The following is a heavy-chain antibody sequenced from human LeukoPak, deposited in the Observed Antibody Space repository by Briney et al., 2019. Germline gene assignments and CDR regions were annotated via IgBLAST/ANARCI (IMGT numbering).Heavy chain of an antibody. J-gene: IGHJ5*02. D-gene: IGHD3-10*01. CDR2: ISAYNGNT. CDR3: ARALYYYGSGSYRSAWFDP. CDR1: GYTFTSYG. V-gene: IGHV1-18*01. Sequence: GASVKVSCKASGYTFTSYGISWVRQAPGQGLEWMGWISAYNGNTNYAQKLQGRVTMTTDTSTSTAYMELRSLRSDDTAVYYCARALYYYGSGSYRSAWFDPWGQGTLVTVS.